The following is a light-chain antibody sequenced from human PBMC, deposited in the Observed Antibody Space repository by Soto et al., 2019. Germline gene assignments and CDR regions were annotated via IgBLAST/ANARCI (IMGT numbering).Light chain of an antibody. CDR2: VAS. J-gene: IGKJ1*01. V-gene: IGKV3-20*01. CDR3: QQYGSSLWT. Sequence: EIVMTQSPATLSVSPGETAALSCRASQRVGINLAWYQQKPGQAPRLLIYVASKRATGIPDRFSGSGSGTDFTLTISRLDPEDFAVYFCQQYGSSLWTFGQGTKV. CDR1: QRVGIN.